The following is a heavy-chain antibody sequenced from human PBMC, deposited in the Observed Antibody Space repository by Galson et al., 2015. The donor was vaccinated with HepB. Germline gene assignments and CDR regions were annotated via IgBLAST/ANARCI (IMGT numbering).Heavy chain of an antibody. CDR1: GYTFTSYY. Sequence: SCKASGYTFTSYYMHWVRQAPGQGLEWMGIINPSGGSTSYAQKFQGRVTMTRDTSTSTVYMELSSLRSEDTAVYYCARDRVLRYFDWSRDPYYFDYWGQGTLVTVSS. D-gene: IGHD3-9*01. CDR2: INPSGGST. CDR3: ARDRVLRYFDWSRDPYYFDY. V-gene: IGHV1-46*01. J-gene: IGHJ4*02.